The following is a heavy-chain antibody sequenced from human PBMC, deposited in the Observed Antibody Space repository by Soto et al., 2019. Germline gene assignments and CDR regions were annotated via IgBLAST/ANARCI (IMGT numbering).Heavy chain of an antibody. CDR1: GGTFSSYR. V-gene: IGHV1-69*01. CDR3: VRDSGANLSRS. CDR2: IVSISRTA. Sequence: QVQLVQSGAEVKKPGSSVKVSCKASGGTFSSYRINWVRQAPGQGLEWVGGIVSISRTADYAQKFQGRVTITAVESARTSYMELCSLKSQDTAVYYCVRDSGANLSRSWGQGTLVTVSS. D-gene: IGHD3-10*01. J-gene: IGHJ4*02.